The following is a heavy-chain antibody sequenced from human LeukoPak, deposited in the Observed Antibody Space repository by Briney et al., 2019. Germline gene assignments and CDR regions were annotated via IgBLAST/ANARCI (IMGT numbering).Heavy chain of an antibody. V-gene: IGHV4-30-2*01. D-gene: IGHD1-26*01. J-gene: IGHJ4*02. CDR2: IYHSGST. CDR3: ARDGPSGSYYY. CDR1: GGSISSSSYY. Sequence: SETLSLTCTVSGGSISSSSYYWGWIRQPPGKGLEWIGYIYHSGSTYYNPSLKSRVTISVDRSKNQFSLKLSSVTAADTAVYYCARDGPSGSYYYWGQGTLVTVSS.